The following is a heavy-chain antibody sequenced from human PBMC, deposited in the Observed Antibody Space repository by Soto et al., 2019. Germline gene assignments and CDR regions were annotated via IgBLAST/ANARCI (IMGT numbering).Heavy chain of an antibody. CDR3: ARAGYYFWSGCDTPYYSFNCMDN. J-gene: IGHJ6*02. CDR1: GYTFTSYD. V-gene: IGHV1-8*01. D-gene: IGHD3-3*01. CDR2: MNPNSGNT. Sequence: ASVKVSCKASGYTFTSYDINWVRQATGQGLEWMGWMNPNSGNTGYAHKFQGRVTMTRNTSISTAYMELSSLRSEDTAVYYCARAGYYFWSGCDTPYYSFNCMDNWGQGTMVTVSS.